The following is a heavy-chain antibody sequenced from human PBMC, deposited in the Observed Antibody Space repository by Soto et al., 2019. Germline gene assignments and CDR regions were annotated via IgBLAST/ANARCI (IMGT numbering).Heavy chain of an antibody. CDR3: AHRPSYCSGGSCYSGFDY. CDR2: ISWYDDK. J-gene: IGHJ4*02. CDR1: GFSLSTSGVG. V-gene: IGHV2-5*01. D-gene: IGHD2-15*01. Sequence: QITLKESGPTLVKPTQTLTLTCTLSGFSLSTSGVGLGWICQHPGKALEWLAIISWYDDKRYSPSLKSRLTCTKDTANNQVVLTMTNMDPVDTATYYCAHRPSYCSGGSCYSGFDYWGQGTMVTVSS.